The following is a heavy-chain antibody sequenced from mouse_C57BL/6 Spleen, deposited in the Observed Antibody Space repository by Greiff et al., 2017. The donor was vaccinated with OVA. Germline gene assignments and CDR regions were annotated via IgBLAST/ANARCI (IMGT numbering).Heavy chain of an antibody. CDR2: IYPGSGST. CDR3: ARGGYYYGSSYLAWFAY. V-gene: IGHV1-55*01. D-gene: IGHD1-1*01. Sequence: QVQLQQPGAELVKPGASVKMSCKASGYTFTSYWITWVKQRPGQGLEWIGDIYPGSGSTNYNEKFKSKATLTVDTSSSTAYMQLSSLTSEDSAVYYGARGGYYYGSSYLAWFAYWGQGTLVTVSA. CDR1: GYTFTSYW. J-gene: IGHJ3*01.